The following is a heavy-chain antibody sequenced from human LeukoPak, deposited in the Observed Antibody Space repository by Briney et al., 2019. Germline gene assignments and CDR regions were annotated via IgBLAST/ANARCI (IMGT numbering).Heavy chain of an antibody. Sequence: GGSLRLSCAASGFTFSKYWMSWVRQAPGKGLEWVAKIRQDRSEQYYGDSVKGRVSISRDNAKNSLYMQMNSLRVEDTAVYYCARNWSPYDYWGQGTLVTVSS. CDR3: ARNWSPYDY. J-gene: IGHJ4*02. V-gene: IGHV3-7*01. CDR2: IRQDRSEQ. CDR1: GFTFSKYW.